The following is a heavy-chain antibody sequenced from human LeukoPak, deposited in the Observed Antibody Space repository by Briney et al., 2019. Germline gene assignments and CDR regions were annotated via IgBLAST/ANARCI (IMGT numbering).Heavy chain of an antibody. Sequence: NPSQTLSLTCTVSGNSISSGDNYWSSIRQPPGTGLERIGRIYTRGSTNYNPSLKSRVTISVDTSKNQFSLKLSSVTAADTAVYYCARERYFGWLHIGYYYYMDVWGKGTAVTVSS. CDR2: IYTRGST. V-gene: IGHV4-61*02. CDR1: GNSISSGDNY. CDR3: ARERYFGWLHIGYYYYMDV. D-gene: IGHD3-9*01. J-gene: IGHJ6*03.